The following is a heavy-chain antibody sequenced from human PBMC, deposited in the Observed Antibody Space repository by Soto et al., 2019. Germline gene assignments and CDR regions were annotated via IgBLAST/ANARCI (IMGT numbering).Heavy chain of an antibody. J-gene: IGHJ4*02. CDR3: ARESFGTSLFDY. CDR2: IHFSGST. V-gene: IGHV4-61*03. D-gene: IGHD1-7*01. CDR1: GGSVTSGSYY. Sequence: SETLSLTCAVSGGSVTSGSYYWSWIRQPPGKGLERIGNIHFSGSTHYNSSLKGRVTISIDTSKNHFSLNVTSVTAADTAVYYCARESFGTSLFDYWGQGALVTVSS.